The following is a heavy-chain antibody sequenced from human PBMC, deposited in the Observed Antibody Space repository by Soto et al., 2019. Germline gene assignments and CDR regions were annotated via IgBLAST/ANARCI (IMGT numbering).Heavy chain of an antibody. J-gene: IGHJ1*01. CDR3: VRGVLS. CDR1: GGSISSGGYY. CDR2: IHHSGST. D-gene: IGHD3-10*01. V-gene: IGHV4-31*11. Sequence: SETLSLTCAVSGGSISSGGYYWTWIRQHPGKGLEWIGNIHHSGSTFYNPSLKSRVSISVDTSKNQFSLKLSSVTAADTAVYFCVRGVLSWGQGTLVTVSS.